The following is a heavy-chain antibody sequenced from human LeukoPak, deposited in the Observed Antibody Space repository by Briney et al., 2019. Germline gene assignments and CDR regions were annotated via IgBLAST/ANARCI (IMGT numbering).Heavy chain of an antibody. CDR1: GGSISSSSYY. D-gene: IGHD3-10*01. CDR2: IYYSGST. CDR3: ASLYYYGSGYDAFDI. J-gene: IGHJ3*02. V-gene: IGHV4-39*01. Sequence: PSETLSLTCTVSGGSISSSSYYWGWIRQPPGKGLEWIGSIYYSGSTYYNPSLKSRVTISVDTSKNQFSLKLSFVTAADTAVYYCASLYYYGSGYDAFDIWGQGTMVTVSS.